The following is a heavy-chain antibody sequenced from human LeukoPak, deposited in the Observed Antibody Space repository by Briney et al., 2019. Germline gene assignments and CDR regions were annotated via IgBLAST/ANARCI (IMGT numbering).Heavy chain of an antibody. CDR1: GFTFSNAW. Sequence: GGSLRLSCAASGFTFSNAWMNWVRQGPGKGLEWVGRIKSKADGGTIDYAAPVKGRFTISRDDSKNTLYLQMNSLQTDDTAVYYCTTSPYYYDSSGYPWGQGTLVTVSS. V-gene: IGHV3-15*07. D-gene: IGHD3-22*01. CDR3: TTSPYYYDSSGYP. J-gene: IGHJ5*02. CDR2: IKSKADGGTI.